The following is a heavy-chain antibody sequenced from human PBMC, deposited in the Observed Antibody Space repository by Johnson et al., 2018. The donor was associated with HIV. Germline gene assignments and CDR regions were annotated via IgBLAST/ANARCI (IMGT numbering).Heavy chain of an antibody. CDR3: ASDYGDYDHAFDI. D-gene: IGHD4-17*01. J-gene: IGHJ3*02. CDR1: GFSFSDYF. V-gene: IGHV3-11*04. CDR2: ISRGGSSASVI. Sequence: QVQLVESGGGLVKPGGSLRLSCVASGFSFSDYFVSWIRQAPGKGLEWVSYISRGGSSASVIYYADSVKGRFTISRENAKNSVYLQMNSLRSDDTAVYYCASDYGDYDHAFDIWGRGTVVTVTS.